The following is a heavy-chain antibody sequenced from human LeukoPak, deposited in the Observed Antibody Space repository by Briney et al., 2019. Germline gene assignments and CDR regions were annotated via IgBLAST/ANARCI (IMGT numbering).Heavy chain of an antibody. Sequence: PGGSLRLSCAASGFTFSSYSMNWVRQAPGKGLEWASSISSSSSYIYYADSVKGRFTISRDNAKNSLYLQMNSLKTEDTAVYYCARVSLGNYGEFDCWGQGTLVIVSS. CDR3: ARVSLGNYGEFDC. CDR1: GFTFSSYS. D-gene: IGHD3-10*01. CDR2: ISSSSSYI. V-gene: IGHV3-21*04. J-gene: IGHJ4*02.